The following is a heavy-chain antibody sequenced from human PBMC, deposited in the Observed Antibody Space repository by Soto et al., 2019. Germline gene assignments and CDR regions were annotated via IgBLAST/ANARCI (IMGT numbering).Heavy chain of an antibody. CDR2: IYPGDSDT. CDR3: ARFHSPTHYDLGYSSGWFYFDP. V-gene: IGHV5-51*03. Sequence: EVQLVQSGAEVKKPGESLKISCKGSGYSFTSYWIGWVRQMPGKGLEWMGIIYPGDSDTRYSPSFQGQVTISADKSISTAYLQWSSLKASDTAMYYCARFHSPTHYDLGYSSGWFYFDPWGQGTLVTVSS. CDR1: GYSFTSYW. J-gene: IGHJ5*02. D-gene: IGHD6-19*01.